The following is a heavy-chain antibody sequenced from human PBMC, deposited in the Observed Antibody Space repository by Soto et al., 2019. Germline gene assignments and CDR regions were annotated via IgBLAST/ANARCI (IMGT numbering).Heavy chain of an antibody. D-gene: IGHD2-2*01. CDR1: GGTIDSYY. CDR3: ARAFGSTMPSLF. J-gene: IGHJ4*02. Sequence: PSETMDLTRTVSGGTIDSYYWSWIRQPPGKGLEWIGYIYYSGTTNYNPSLKSRVTMSIDTSKNQFSLKLSSVTAADTSVYYCARAFGSTMPSLFWGQGTLVTVSS. CDR2: IYYSGTT. V-gene: IGHV4-59*01.